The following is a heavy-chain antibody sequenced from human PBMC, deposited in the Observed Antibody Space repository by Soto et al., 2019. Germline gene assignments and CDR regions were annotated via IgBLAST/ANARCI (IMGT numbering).Heavy chain of an antibody. CDR1: SAPVSSSTYT. D-gene: IGHD6-13*01. J-gene: IGHJ3*02. CDR3: ARDRTHSSWYKYDAFDI. CDR2: IYYSGST. Sequence: PSETLSLTCTVSSAPVSSSTYTWGWIRQPPGKGLEWIGSIYYSGSTYYNPSLNSRVTVSVDTYKNQFSLKVSSVTAADTAVYYCARDRTHSSWYKYDAFDIWGQGTMVTVSS. V-gene: IGHV4-39*07.